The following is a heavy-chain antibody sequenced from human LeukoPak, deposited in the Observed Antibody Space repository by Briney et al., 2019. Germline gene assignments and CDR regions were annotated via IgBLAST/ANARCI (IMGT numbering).Heavy chain of an antibody. J-gene: IGHJ4*02. CDR3: ARDAAEYNYDYKGVYYYFDY. V-gene: IGHV4-61*02. CDR1: GGSITSVPYY. CDR2: ISPSGST. Sequence: SETLSLTCTVSGGSITSVPYYWSWIRQSAGKGLEWIGRISPSGSTNYNPSLKSRVTMSLEMSKNQFSLELSSVTAADTAVYDCARDAAEYNYDYKGVYYYFDYWGQGTLVTVSS. D-gene: IGHD5-18*01.